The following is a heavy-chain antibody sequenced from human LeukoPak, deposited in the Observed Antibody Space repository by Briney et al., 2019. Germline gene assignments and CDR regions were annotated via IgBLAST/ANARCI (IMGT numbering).Heavy chain of an antibody. V-gene: IGHV4-4*07. CDR1: GGSISSYY. J-gene: IGHJ4*02. CDR3: ARLGDCSSTSCYNYYFDY. Sequence: SETLSLTCTVSGGSISSYYWSWIRQPAGQGLEWIGRIYTSGSTNYNPSLKSRVTMSVDTSKNQFSLKLSSVTAADTAVYYCARLGDCSSTSCYNYYFDYWGQGTLVTVSS. CDR2: IYTSGST. D-gene: IGHD2-2*02.